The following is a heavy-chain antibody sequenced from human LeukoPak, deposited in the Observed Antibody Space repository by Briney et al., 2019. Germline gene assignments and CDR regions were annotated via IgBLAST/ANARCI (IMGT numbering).Heavy chain of an antibody. D-gene: IGHD3-10*01. CDR2: IYYSGST. CDR1: GGSISSYY. V-gene: IGHV4-59*01. Sequence: PSETLSLTCTVSGGSISSYYWSWIRQPPGKGLEWIGYIYYSGSTNYNPSLKSRGTISVDTSKNQFSLKLSSVTAADTAVYYCARAKYGSGSYYNDYWGQGTLVTVSS. CDR3: ARAKYGSGSYYNDY. J-gene: IGHJ4*02.